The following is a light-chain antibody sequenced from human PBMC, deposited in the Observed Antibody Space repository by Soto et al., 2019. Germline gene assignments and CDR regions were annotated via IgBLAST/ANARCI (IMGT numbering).Light chain of an antibody. CDR1: QSVSSN. V-gene: IGKV3-15*01. CDR2: GAS. J-gene: IGKJ1*01. Sequence: EIVMTQYPATLSVSTGDRATLSCRASQSVSSNLAWYQQNPGHAPRLLIYGASTRATGIPARFSGSGSGTEFTLTISSLQSEDFAVYYCQQYNNWPQTFGQGTKVEIK. CDR3: QQYNNWPQT.